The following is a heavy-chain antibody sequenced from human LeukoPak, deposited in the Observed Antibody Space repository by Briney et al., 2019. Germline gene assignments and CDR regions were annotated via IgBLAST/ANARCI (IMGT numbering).Heavy chain of an antibody. V-gene: IGHV3-30-3*01. CDR2: ISYDGSNK. CDR3: ARDAYGGNSAPYDFDI. Sequence: PGRSLRLSCAASGFTFSSYAMHWVRQAPGKGLEWVAVISYDGSNKYYADSAKGRFTISRDNSKNTLYLQMNSLRAEDTAVYYCARDAYGGNSAPYDFDIWGQGTMVTVSS. D-gene: IGHD4-23*01. CDR1: GFTFSSYA. J-gene: IGHJ3*02.